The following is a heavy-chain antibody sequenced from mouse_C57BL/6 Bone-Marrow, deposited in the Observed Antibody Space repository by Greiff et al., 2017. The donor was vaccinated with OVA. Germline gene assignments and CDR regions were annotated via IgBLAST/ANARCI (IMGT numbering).Heavy chain of an antibody. CDR3: ARPLYTWFAY. V-gene: IGHV1-64*01. J-gene: IGHJ3*01. CDR2: IHPNSGSN. Sequence: QVQLQQPGAELVKPGASVKLSCKASGYTFTSYWMHWVKQMPGQGLEWIGMIHPNSGSNNYNEKFKSKATLTVDKSSSTAYMQLSSLTSEDSAVYYCARPLYTWFAYWGQGTLVTVSA. CDR1: GYTFTSYW.